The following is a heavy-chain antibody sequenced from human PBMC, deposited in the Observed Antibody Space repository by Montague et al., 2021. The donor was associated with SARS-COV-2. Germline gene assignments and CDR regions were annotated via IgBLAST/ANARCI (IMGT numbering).Heavy chain of an antibody. CDR1: GFTFSRYG. CDR3: ARVLSYYGVDV. CDR2: IWYDGSNK. V-gene: IGHV3-33*01. J-gene: IGHJ6*02. D-gene: IGHD3-10*01. Sequence: SLRLSCAASGFTFSRYGMHWFRQAPGKGLEWVAVIWYDGSNKYYADSVKGRFTISRDNSKNTLYLRMNSLRAEDTAVYYCARVLSYYGVDVWGQGTTVTVSS.